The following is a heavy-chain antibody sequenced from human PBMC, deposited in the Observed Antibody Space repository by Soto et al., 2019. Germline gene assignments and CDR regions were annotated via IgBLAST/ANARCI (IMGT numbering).Heavy chain of an antibody. CDR1: GYTFTSYD. V-gene: IGHV1-8*01. D-gene: IGHD3-22*01. Sequence: QVQLVQSGAEVKKPGASVKVSCKASGYTFTSYDINWVRQATGQGLEWMGWMNPNSGNTGYAQKFQGRVTMTRNTXIXKAYMELSSLRSEDTAVYYCAREVGITMIRGDWFDPWGQGTLVTVSS. J-gene: IGHJ5*02. CDR2: MNPNSGNT. CDR3: AREVGITMIRGDWFDP.